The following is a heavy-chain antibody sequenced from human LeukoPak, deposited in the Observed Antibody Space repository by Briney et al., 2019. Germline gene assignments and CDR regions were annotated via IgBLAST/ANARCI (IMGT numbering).Heavy chain of an antibody. Sequence: PETLSLTCAVYGESLNSYYWSWVRQPPGEGLEWIGEIYESGTTEYNPSLKSRVTISMVPSKQQFSLSLSSVTAADTAVYYCARGAWATRLGSWGLGTPVIVSS. CDR2: IYESGTT. V-gene: IGHV4-34*01. CDR1: GESLNSYY. CDR3: ARGAWATRLGS. D-gene: IGHD2-15*01. J-gene: IGHJ4*02.